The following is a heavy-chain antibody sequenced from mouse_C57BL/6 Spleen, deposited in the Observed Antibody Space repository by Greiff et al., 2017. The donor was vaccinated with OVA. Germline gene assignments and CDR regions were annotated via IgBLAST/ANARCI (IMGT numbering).Heavy chain of an antibody. J-gene: IGHJ4*01. Sequence: VQLQQPGAELVKPGASVKMSCKASGYTFTSYWITWVKQRPGQGLEWIGDIYPGSGSTNYNEKFKSKATLTVDTSYITAYMQLSSLTSEDSAVYYCAREGVLRSFYAMDYWGQGTSVTVSS. CDR1: GYTFTSYW. V-gene: IGHV1-55*01. CDR2: IYPGSGST. D-gene: IGHD1-1*01. CDR3: AREGVLRSFYAMDY.